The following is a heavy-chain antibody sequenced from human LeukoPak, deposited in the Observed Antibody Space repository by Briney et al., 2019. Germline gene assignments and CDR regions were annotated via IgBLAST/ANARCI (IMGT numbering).Heavy chain of an antibody. J-gene: IGHJ4*02. D-gene: IGHD3-10*01. Sequence: ASVKVSCKASGYTFTSYYMHWVRQAPGQGPEWMGIINPSGGSTTYAQKFQGRVTMTGDTSTSTVHMELSSLRSEDTAVYYCARDLYGSGTYPRYWGQGTLVTVSS. V-gene: IGHV1-46*01. CDR1: GYTFTSYY. CDR3: ARDLYGSGTYPRY. CDR2: INPSGGST.